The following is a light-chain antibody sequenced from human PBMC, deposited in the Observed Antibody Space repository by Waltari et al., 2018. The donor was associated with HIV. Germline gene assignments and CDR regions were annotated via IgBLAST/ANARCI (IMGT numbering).Light chain of an antibody. CDR2: EPS. CDR1: CPDLGAYSL. CDR3: CSYAGSSIMV. J-gene: IGLJ2*01. Sequence: LPQPASASGSPRPASTTSCAGTCPDLGAYSLLSWPQQPPGKVPKLITYEPSERPSGVANFFAGSKSSNAASLTIAGHEAEDEADYNCCSYAGSSIMVFGGGTKLTVL. V-gene: IGLV2-23*01.